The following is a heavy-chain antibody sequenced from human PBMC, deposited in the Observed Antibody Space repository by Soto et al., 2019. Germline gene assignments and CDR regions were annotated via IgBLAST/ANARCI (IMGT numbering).Heavy chain of an antibody. CDR1: GFTFSDYY. CDR2: ISSSGSTI. Sequence: GGSLRLSCAASGFTFSDYYMSWIRQAPGKGLEWVSYISSSGSTIYYADSVKGRFTISRDNAKNSLYLQMNSLRAEDTVVYYCARRAYDYIWGSPVDYWGQGTLVTVSS. J-gene: IGHJ4*02. D-gene: IGHD3-16*01. V-gene: IGHV3-11*01. CDR3: ARRAYDYIWGSPVDY.